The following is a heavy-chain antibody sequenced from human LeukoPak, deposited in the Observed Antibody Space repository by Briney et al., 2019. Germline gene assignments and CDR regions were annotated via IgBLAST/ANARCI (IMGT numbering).Heavy chain of an antibody. Sequence: SETLSLTCAVSGGSISSTNWWSWVRQPRGKGLEWIGEIYHSGNTNYNPSLKSRVTISVDKSKNQFSLKLSSVTAADTAVYYCARAYYGYRIDYWGQGTLVTVSS. V-gene: IGHV4-4*02. J-gene: IGHJ4*02. CDR3: ARAYYGYRIDY. CDR1: GGSISSTNW. D-gene: IGHD3-10*01. CDR2: IYHSGNT.